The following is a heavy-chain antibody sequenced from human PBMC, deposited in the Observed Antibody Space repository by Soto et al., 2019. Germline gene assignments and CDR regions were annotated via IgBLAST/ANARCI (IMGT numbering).Heavy chain of an antibody. J-gene: IGHJ6*02. CDR3: ARERTGAASMDV. D-gene: IGHD1-1*01. CDR1: GYTFTSYD. CDR2: MNPNSGNT. V-gene: IGHV1-8*01. Sequence: QVQLVQSGAEVKKPGASVKVSCKASGYTFTSYDINWVRQATGQGLEWMGWMNPNSGNTGYAQKCQGRVTMTRNAAISTAYMELSSLRCEGTAVYYCARERTGAASMDVWGQGTTVTVSS.